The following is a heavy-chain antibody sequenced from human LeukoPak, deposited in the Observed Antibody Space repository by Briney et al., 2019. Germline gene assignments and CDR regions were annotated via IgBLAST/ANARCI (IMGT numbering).Heavy chain of an antibody. D-gene: IGHD2-2*01. CDR2: FDPEDGET. CDR1: GYTLTELS. J-gene: IGHJ4*02. V-gene: IGHV1-24*01. CDR3: ARGDIVVVPAAMPFDY. Sequence: ASVKVSCKVSGYTLTELSMHWVRQAPGKGLEWMGGFDPEDGETIYAQKFQGRVTMTTDTSTSTAYMELRSLRSDDTAVYYCARGDIVVVPAAMPFDYWGQGTLVTVSS.